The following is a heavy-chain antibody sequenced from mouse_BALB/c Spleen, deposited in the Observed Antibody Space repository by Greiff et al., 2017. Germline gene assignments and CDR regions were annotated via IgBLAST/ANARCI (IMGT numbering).Heavy chain of an antibody. V-gene: IGHV5-12-1*01. CDR1: GFAFSSYD. CDR3: ARHSRYGNFDY. CDR2: ISTGGGST. D-gene: IGHD2-10*02. Sequence: EVKLMESGAGLVKPGGSLKLSCAASGFAFSSYDMSWVRQTPGKRLEWVGYISTGGGSTYYPDTVKGRFTISRDKTNNTPYLQMSSLKSEDTAVYYCARHSRYGNFDYWGQGTLVTVSA. J-gene: IGHJ3*01.